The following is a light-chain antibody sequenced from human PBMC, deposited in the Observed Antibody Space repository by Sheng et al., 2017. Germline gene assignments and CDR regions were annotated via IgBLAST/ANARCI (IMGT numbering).Light chain of an antibody. CDR2: WAS. V-gene: IGKV4-1*01. CDR3: QQYYTTPYT. CDR1: QNILYSGNNNNY. J-gene: IGKJ2*01. Sequence: DIVMTQSPDSLAVSLGERATINCKSSQNILYSGNNNNYLAWYQQKPGQSPKLLIYWASTRESGVPDRFTGSGSGTDYTLTISSLQPKDFATYYCQQYYTTPYTFGQGTKLEIK.